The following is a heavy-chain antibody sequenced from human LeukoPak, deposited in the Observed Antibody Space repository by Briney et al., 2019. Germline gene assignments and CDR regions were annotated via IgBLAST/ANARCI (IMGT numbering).Heavy chain of an antibody. CDR2: IKPNSGGT. V-gene: IGHV1-2*02. J-gene: IGHJ6*02. D-gene: IGHD6-13*01. CDR3: ASDGAAAAGNLYYGMDL. Sequence: SVRVSGKAAGYTFTGYYMLWVRQAAGQGREGMGWIKPNSGGTNYAQKCQGRVNMTRDTSISTAYMELSTLRSDDTAVYYCASDGAAAAGNLYYGMDLWGQGPTVTVSS. CDR1: GYTFTGYY.